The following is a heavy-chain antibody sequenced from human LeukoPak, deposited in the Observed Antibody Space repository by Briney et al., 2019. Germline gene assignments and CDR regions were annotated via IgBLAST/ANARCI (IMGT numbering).Heavy chain of an antibody. CDR1: GGSICNYY. D-gene: IGHD3-10*01. CDR3: ARRHPYYYGSGTYSRED. Sequence: SETLSLTCTVSGGSICNYYWNWIRQPAGEGLEWIGRISTSGTTNYHPSLKSRVTLSLDTSKNQFSLNLRSVTAADTAIYFCARRHPYYYGSGTYSREDWGQGTLVTVSS. CDR2: ISTSGTT. V-gene: IGHV4-4*07. J-gene: IGHJ4*02.